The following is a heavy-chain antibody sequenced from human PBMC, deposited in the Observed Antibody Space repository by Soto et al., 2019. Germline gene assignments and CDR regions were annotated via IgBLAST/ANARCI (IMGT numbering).Heavy chain of an antibody. J-gene: IGHJ6*02. D-gene: IGHD6-6*01. CDR2: INPNSGGT. CDR3: ARDRMGRDSSSSRDYYYYYGMDV. CDR1: GYTVTGYY. V-gene: IGHV1-2*02. Sequence: ASVKVSCKASGYTVTGYYMHCVRQAPGQVLEWMGWINPNSGGTNYAQKFQGRVTMTRDTSISTAYMELSRLRSDDTAVYYCARDRMGRDSSSSRDYYYYYGMDVWGQGTTVTVSS.